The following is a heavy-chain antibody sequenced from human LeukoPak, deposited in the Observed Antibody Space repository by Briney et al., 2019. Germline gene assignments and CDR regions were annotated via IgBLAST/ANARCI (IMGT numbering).Heavy chain of an antibody. CDR3: VRDGYGSY. CDR2: IKQDGSEK. V-gene: IGHV3-7*03. CDR1: GFTFSTYW. J-gene: IGHJ4*02. Sequence: PGGSLRLSCAASGFTFSTYWMSWVRQAPGKGLEWVANIKQDGSEKYYVDSVKGRFTISRDNAKNSLYLQMNSLRAEDTAVHYCVRDGYGSYWGQGALVTVSS. D-gene: IGHD6-13*01.